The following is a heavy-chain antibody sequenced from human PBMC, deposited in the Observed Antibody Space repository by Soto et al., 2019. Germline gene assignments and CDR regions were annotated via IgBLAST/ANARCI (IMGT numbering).Heavy chain of an antibody. CDR3: ARQGGYSYGYYYYYGMDV. Sequence: SETLSLTCTVSGGSISSSSYYWGWIRQPPGKGLEWIGSIYYSGSTYYNPSLKSRVTISVDTSKNQFSLKLSSVTAADTAVYYCARQGGYSYGYYYYYGMDVWGQGTTVTVSS. V-gene: IGHV4-39*01. J-gene: IGHJ6*02. CDR2: IYYSGST. CDR1: GGSISSSSYY. D-gene: IGHD5-18*01.